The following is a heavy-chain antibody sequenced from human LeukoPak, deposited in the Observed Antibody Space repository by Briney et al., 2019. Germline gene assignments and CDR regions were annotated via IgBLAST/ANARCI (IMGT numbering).Heavy chain of an antibody. D-gene: IGHD3-10*01. CDR3: GHGSGTYGFAY. V-gene: IGHV3-49*04. CDR2: IRSKAYGGTT. Sequence: GGSLRLSCTASGFTFGDYAMSWVRQAPGKGLEWVGFIRSKAYGGTTEYAASVKGRFTISRDDSKSTAYLQMNSLKTEDTAVYYCGHGSGTYGFAYWGQGTLVTVSS. CDR1: GFTFGDYA. J-gene: IGHJ4*02.